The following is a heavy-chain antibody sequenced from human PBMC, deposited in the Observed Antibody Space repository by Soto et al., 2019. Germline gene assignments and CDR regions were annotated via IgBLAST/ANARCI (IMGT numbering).Heavy chain of an antibody. D-gene: IGHD3-22*01. CDR3: AQDFEDYYDSSGYYVPAFDI. CDR2: ISWNSGSI. J-gene: IGHJ3*02. V-gene: IGHV3-9*01. CDR1: GCTFDDYA. Sequence: SLRLSCAASGCTFDDYAMHWVRQAPGKGLEWGSGISWNSGSIGYADSVKGRFTISRDNAQNSLYLQMNSLRAEDTALYYCAQDFEDYYDSSGYYVPAFDIWGQGTMVTVSS.